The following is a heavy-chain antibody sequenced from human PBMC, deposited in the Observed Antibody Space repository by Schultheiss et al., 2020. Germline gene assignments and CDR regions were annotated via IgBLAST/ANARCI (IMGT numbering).Heavy chain of an antibody. CDR2: IHYSGST. CDR1: GGSISSGDYY. CDR3: ARRGRGGYCSGGSCYRPFSGPYYFDY. J-gene: IGHJ4*02. D-gene: IGHD2-15*01. V-gene: IGHV4-39*07. Sequence: SQTLSLTCTVSGGSISSGDYYWGWIRQPPGKGLEWIGNIHYSGSTNYNPSLKSRVTISVDTSKNQFSLKLSSVTAADTAVYYCARRGRGGYCSGGSCYRPFSGPYYFDYWGKGTLVTVAS.